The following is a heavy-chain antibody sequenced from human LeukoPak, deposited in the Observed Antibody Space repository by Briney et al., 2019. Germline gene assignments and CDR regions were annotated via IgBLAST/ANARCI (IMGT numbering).Heavy chain of an antibody. V-gene: IGHV1-69*05. J-gene: IGHJ4*02. CDR2: IIPIFGTA. D-gene: IGHD6-13*01. Sequence: SVKVSCKASGGTFSSYAISWVRQAPGQGLEWMGGIIPIFGTANYAQKFQGRVTITTDESTSTAYMELSSLRSEDTAVYYSARGSGREGYSSSWYLYFDYWGQGTLVTVSS. CDR1: GGTFSSYA. CDR3: ARGSGREGYSSSWYLYFDY.